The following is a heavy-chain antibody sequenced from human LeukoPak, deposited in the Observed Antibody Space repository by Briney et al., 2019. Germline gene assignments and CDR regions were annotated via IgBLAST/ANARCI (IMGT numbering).Heavy chain of an antibody. CDR2: ISGTGGST. CDR3: AKDPGTYCGGDCYVDY. Sequence: GGSLRLSCAASGFTFSSYGMHWVRQAPGKGLEWVSGISGTGGSTYYADSVKGRFTISRDNSKNTLSLQMNSLRAEDTAVYYCAKDPGTYCGGDCYVDYWGQGTLVTVSS. D-gene: IGHD2-21*02. CDR1: GFTFSSYG. J-gene: IGHJ4*02. V-gene: IGHV3-23*01.